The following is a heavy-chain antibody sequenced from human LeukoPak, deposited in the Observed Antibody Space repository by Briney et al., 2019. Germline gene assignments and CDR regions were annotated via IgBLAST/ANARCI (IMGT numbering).Heavy chain of an antibody. V-gene: IGHV1-2*02. D-gene: IGHD3-3*01. CDR1: GYTFTGYY. J-gene: IGHJ4*02. CDR3: ARGSFLEWLFDY. Sequence: ASVKVSFKASGYTFTGYYMHWVRQAPGQGLEWMGWINPNSGGTNYAQKFQGRVTMTRDTAISTAYMELSRLRSDDTAVYYCARGSFLEWLFDYWGQGTLVTVSS. CDR2: INPNSGGT.